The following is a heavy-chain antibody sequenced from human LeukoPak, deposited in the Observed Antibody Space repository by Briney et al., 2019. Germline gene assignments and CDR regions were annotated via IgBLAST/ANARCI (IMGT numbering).Heavy chain of an antibody. D-gene: IGHD6-19*01. CDR2: INHSGST. V-gene: IGHV4-34*01. CDR3: ARRSKIAVAGTHYFDY. J-gene: IGHJ4*02. Sequence: SETLSLTCTVSGGSISSYYWSWIRQPPGKGLEWIGEINHSGSTNYNPSLKSRVTISVDTSKNQFSLKLSSVTAADTAVYYCARRSKIAVAGTHYFDYWGQGTLVTVSS. CDR1: GGSISSYY.